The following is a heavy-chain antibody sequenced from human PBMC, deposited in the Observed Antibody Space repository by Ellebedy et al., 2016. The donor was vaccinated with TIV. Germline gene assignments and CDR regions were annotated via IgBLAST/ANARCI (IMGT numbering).Heavy chain of an antibody. CDR3: ARVGVYSGYDFDY. D-gene: IGHD5-12*01. CDR1: GGSFSSYY. Sequence: SETLSLXXSLSGGSFSSYYWNWFRQPAGKRLEWIGRVYASGSTNYSPSLKSRVTMSVDTSKNQFSLKLSSVTAADTAVYYCARVGVYSGYDFDYWGQGTLVTVSS. CDR2: VYASGST. J-gene: IGHJ4*02. V-gene: IGHV4-4*07.